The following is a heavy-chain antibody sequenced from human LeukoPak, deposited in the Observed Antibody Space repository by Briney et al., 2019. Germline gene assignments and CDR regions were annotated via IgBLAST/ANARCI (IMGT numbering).Heavy chain of an antibody. D-gene: IGHD3-10*01. CDR3: ARAKPKNMVRGLIMRRESRYYFDY. V-gene: IGHV3-23*01. Sequence: GGSLRLSCAASGFTFSSYAMSWVRQAAGKGLEWVSTIRGSGGSTYYADSVKGRFTISRDNSKSTLYIQMNSLRAEDTAVYYCARAKPKNMVRGLIMRRESRYYFDYWGQGTLVTVSS. J-gene: IGHJ4*02. CDR2: IRGSGGST. CDR1: GFTFSSYA.